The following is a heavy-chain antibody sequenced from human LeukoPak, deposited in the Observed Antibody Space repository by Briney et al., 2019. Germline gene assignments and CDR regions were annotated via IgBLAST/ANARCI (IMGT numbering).Heavy chain of an antibody. D-gene: IGHD3-22*01. Sequence: PSETLSLTCTVSGGSISSYYWSWIRQPPGKGLEWIGYIYYSGSTNYNPSLKSRVTISVDTSKNQFSLRLSSVTAADTAVYYCARAVDSSAQRWFDPWGQGTLVTVSS. CDR3: ARAVDSSAQRWFDP. J-gene: IGHJ5*02. CDR1: GGSISSYY. V-gene: IGHV4-59*01. CDR2: IYYSGST.